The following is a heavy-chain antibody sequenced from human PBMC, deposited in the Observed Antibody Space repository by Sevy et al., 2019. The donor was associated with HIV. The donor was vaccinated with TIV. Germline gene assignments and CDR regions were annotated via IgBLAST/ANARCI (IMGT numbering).Heavy chain of an antibody. Sequence: GGSLRLSCTASGFPFSSYEMNWVRQAPGKGLEGVSYITKSGSTKDYSDSVKGRFTISRNNAKNLLYLQMNNLRAEDTAVYYCARDLPPSATTVAHFDYWGRGTLVTVSS. CDR2: ITKSGSTK. V-gene: IGHV3-48*03. D-gene: IGHD4-17*01. J-gene: IGHJ4*02. CDR1: GFPFSSYE. CDR3: ARDLPPSATTVAHFDY.